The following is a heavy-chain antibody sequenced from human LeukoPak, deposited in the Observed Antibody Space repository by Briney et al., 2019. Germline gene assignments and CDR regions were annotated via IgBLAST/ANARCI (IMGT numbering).Heavy chain of an antibody. CDR1: GFTFSSFG. D-gene: IGHD1-14*01. V-gene: IGHV3-33*01. CDR2: IWYDGSEK. J-gene: IGHJ3*02. CDR3: ARGGNAFDI. Sequence: PGGSLRLSCAASGFTFSSFGMHWVRQAPGKGLEWVAVIWYDGSEKFCADSVKGRFTISRDNSKNTLYLQMNSLRVEDTAAYYCARGGNAFDIWGQGTMVTVSS.